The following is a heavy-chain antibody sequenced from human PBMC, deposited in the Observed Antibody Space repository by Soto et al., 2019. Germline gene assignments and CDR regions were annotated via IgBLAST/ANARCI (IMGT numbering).Heavy chain of an antibody. CDR2: ISFDGSNT. Sequence: QVQLVESGGGVVQPGGSLRLSCAASGFTFSSYGMHWVRQAPGKGLEWVTFISFDGSNTDYAESVKGRFTISRDNSKNTLYLQMNSLRAEERAVYYCAKGYGGQRLTRGDAFDIWGQGTMVTVSS. D-gene: IGHD2-2*01. CDR3: AKGYGGQRLTRGDAFDI. J-gene: IGHJ3*02. V-gene: IGHV3-30*18. CDR1: GFTFSSYG.